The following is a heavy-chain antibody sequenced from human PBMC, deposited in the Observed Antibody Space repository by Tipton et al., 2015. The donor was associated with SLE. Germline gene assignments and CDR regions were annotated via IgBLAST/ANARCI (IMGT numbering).Heavy chain of an antibody. V-gene: IGHV3-48*03. CDR1: GFTFSSYE. CDR2: ISSSGITI. CDR3: AVAARPPYYYYYMDV. J-gene: IGHJ6*03. D-gene: IGHD6-6*01. Sequence: SLRLSCAASGFTFSSYEMNSFRQAPGKGLEWVSYISSSGITIYYADSVKGRFTISRDNAKNSLYLQMNSLRAEDTAVYYCAVAARPPYYYYYMDVWGKGTTVTVSS.